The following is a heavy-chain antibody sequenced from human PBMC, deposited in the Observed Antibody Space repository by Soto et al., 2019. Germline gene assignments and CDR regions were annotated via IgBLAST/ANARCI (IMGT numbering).Heavy chain of an antibody. CDR1: GYTFTRYY. D-gene: IGHD6-13*01. CDR3: ARFGYSRAAFDI. CDR2: INPSGGST. J-gene: IGHJ3*02. V-gene: IGHV1-46*03. Sequence: ASAKVSCKASGYTFTRYYMHWVRQAPGQGLEWMGIINPSGGSTSYAQKFQGRVTMTRDTSTSTVYMELSSLRSEDTAVYYCARFGYSRAAFDIWGQGTMVTVSS.